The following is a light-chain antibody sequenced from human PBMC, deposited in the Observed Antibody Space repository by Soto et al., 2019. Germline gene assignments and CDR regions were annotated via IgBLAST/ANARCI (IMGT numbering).Light chain of an antibody. CDR2: GAS. V-gene: IGKV3-15*01. CDR3: QQYNNWPPYT. Sequence: EIVMTQSPATLSVSPGERATLSCRASQSVSNNLAWYQQKPGQAPKLLIYGASTRATGIPARFSGSGSGTEFTLTISSLQSEDFAVYYCQQYNNWPPYTFGQGTKLEIK. J-gene: IGKJ2*01. CDR1: QSVSNN.